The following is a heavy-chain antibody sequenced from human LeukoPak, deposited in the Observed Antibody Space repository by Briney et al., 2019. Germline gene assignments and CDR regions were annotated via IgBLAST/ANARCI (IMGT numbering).Heavy chain of an antibody. J-gene: IGHJ5*02. V-gene: IGHV3-9*01. CDR2: ISWNSGSI. CDR1: GFTFDDYA. D-gene: IGHD2-21*02. CDR3: AKAGSYCGGDCSNWFDP. Sequence: GRSLRLSCAASGFTFDDYATHWVRQAPGKGLEWVSGISWNSGSIGYADSVKGRFTISRDNAKNSLYLQMNSLRAEDTALYYCAKAGSYCGGDCSNWFDPWGQGTLVTVSS.